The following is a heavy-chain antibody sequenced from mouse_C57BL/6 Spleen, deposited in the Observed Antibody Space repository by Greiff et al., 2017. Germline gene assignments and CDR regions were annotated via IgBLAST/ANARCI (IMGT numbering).Heavy chain of an antibody. V-gene: IGHV5-16*01. Sequence: EVKLVESEGGLVQPGSSMKLSCTASGFTFSDYYMAWVRQVPETGLEWVANINYDGSSTYYLDSLKSRFIISRDNAKNNLYLQMSSLKSEDTATYYCGAYYSNYEWFAYWGQGTLVTVSA. CDR1: GFTFSDYY. J-gene: IGHJ3*01. CDR2: INYDGSST. CDR3: GAYYSNYEWFAY. D-gene: IGHD2-5*01.